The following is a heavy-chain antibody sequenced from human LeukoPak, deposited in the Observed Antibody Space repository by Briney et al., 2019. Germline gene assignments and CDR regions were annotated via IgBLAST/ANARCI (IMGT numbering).Heavy chain of an antibody. Sequence: ASVKVSCKASGYTFTSYGISWVRQAPRQGLEWMGWISAYNGNTNYAQKLQGRVTMTTDTSTSTAYMELRSLRSDDTAVYYCARDQGIRWYYYGMDVWGKGTTVTVSS. D-gene: IGHD4-23*01. J-gene: IGHJ6*04. V-gene: IGHV1-18*04. CDR2: ISAYNGNT. CDR3: ARDQGIRWYYYGMDV. CDR1: GYTFTSYG.